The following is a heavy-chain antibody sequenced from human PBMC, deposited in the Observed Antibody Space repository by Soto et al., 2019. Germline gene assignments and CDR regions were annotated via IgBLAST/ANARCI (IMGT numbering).Heavy chain of an antibody. Sequence: GGSLRLSCAASGVTFTSYAMTWGRQVAGEGLQWVSSISKSSDSTYYAGTVKGRFTTSRDNSKNTLYLQMNSLRAEDTAIYYCAKGSFGFDYWGQGTLVTV. V-gene: IGHV3-23*01. CDR3: AKGSFGFDY. J-gene: IGHJ4*02. D-gene: IGHD3-10*01. CDR1: GVTFTSYA. CDR2: ISKSSDST.